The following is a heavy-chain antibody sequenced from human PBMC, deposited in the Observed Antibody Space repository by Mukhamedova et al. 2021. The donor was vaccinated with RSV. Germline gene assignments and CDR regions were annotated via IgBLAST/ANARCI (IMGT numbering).Heavy chain of an antibody. Sequence: QSPGKALEWLALIYWDDEERYSPSLKTRLTITKDTSKNQVVLIMTNLDPVDTATYYCAHSRRRGSCSGGSCYYFDSWGQGTLVT. V-gene: IGHV2-5*02. CDR2: IYWDDEE. D-gene: IGHD2-15*01. CDR3: AHSRRRGSCSGGSCYYFDS. J-gene: IGHJ4*02.